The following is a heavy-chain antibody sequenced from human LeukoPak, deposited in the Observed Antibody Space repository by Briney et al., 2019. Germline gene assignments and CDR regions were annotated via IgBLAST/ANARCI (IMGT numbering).Heavy chain of an antibody. CDR2: INTNGDSA. Sequence: GGSLRLSCAVSGFKFSSYWMNWVRQVPGKGLMWVAHINTNGDSANYADSVKGRFTISRDNAKNTLYLQMNSLRAEDTAVYYCAREWIVVVPPAMTYYYNGMDVWGQGTTVTVSS. CDR3: AREWIVVVPPAMTYYYNGMDV. J-gene: IGHJ6*02. V-gene: IGHV3-74*01. D-gene: IGHD2-2*01. CDR1: GFKFSSYW.